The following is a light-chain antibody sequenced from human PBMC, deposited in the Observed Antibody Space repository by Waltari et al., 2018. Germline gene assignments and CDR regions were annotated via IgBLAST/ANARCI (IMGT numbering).Light chain of an antibody. CDR2: DAS. J-gene: IGKJ2*01. V-gene: IGKV3-20*01. Sequence: DIVLTQSPGTLSLFPGERATLSCRASQSVSSSYLAWYQQKAGQAPRLLIYDASRRATDIPDRFSGSGSGTDFTLTISRLEPEDFAVYFCQQYASAPNTFGQGTKLEIK. CDR3: QQYASAPNT. CDR1: QSVSSSY.